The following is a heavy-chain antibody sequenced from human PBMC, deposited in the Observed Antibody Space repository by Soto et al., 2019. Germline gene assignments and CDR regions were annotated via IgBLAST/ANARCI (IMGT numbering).Heavy chain of an antibody. J-gene: IGHJ4*02. CDR3: GVRPDYFDY. CDR2: ITYDGSKE. Sequence: PGGSLRLSCATSGFTFSGFAMHWVRQPPGKGLEWVAIITYDGSKEYYADSVKGRFTISRDNSKNTVYLQMNSLRVDDTATYYCGVRPDYFDYWGQGTLVTVSS. CDR1: GFTFSGFA. V-gene: IGHV3-30*03.